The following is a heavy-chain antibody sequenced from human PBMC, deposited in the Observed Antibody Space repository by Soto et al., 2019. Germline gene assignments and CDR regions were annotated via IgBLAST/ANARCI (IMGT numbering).Heavy chain of an antibody. CDR1: GFTFNIFA. CDR2: TSYDGTYT. Sequence: QVHLVESGGGVVQPGRSLRLSCAASGFTFNIFAMHWVRQAPGKGLEWVATTSYDGTYTFYAGSVEGRFTISRDDSNDTLFLLLSSLRPEDTAVYYCTKDRQPLAFGYGLDVWGQGTTVTVSS. V-gene: IGHV3-30*18. D-gene: IGHD2-21*01. J-gene: IGHJ6*02. CDR3: TKDRQPLAFGYGLDV.